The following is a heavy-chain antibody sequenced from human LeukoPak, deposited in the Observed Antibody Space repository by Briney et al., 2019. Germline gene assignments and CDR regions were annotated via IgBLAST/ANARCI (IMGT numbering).Heavy chain of an antibody. D-gene: IGHD3-16*02. CDR3: AREGDYVWGSYRSIRYYFDY. V-gene: IGHV3-7*01. CDR2: IKQDGSEK. J-gene: IGHJ4*02. Sequence: GGSLRLSCAASGFTFSSYWMSWVRQAPGKGLEWVANIKQDGSEKYYVDSVKGRFTISRDNAKNSLYLQMSSLRAEDTAVYYCAREGDYVWGSYRSIRYYFDYWGQGTLVTVSS. CDR1: GFTFSSYW.